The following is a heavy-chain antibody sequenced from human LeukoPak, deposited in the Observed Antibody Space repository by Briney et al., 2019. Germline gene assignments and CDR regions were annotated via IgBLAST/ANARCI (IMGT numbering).Heavy chain of an antibody. V-gene: IGHV3-23*01. Sequence: QSGGSLRLSCAASGFTFSSYAMSWVRQAPGKGLEWVSAISGSGGSTYYADSVKGRFTISRDNSKNTLYLQMNSLRAEDTAVYYCAKVFSGLRFLEWLLYFDYWGQGTLVTVSS. CDR2: ISGSGGST. J-gene: IGHJ4*02. CDR1: GFTFSSYA. CDR3: AKVFSGLRFLEWLLYFDY. D-gene: IGHD3-3*01.